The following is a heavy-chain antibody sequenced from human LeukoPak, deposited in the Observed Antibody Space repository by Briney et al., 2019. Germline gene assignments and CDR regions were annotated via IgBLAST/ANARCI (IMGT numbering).Heavy chain of an antibody. D-gene: IGHD6-19*01. CDR1: GGSISSYY. Sequence: SETLSLACTVSGGSISSYYRSWIRQPPGKGLEWIGEIYHSGSTNYNSSLKSRVTISVDKSKNQFSLKLSSVTAADTAMYYCARGGTTVAGTFWFDPWGQGTLVTVSS. V-gene: IGHV4-59*12. J-gene: IGHJ5*02. CDR3: ARGGTTVAGTFWFDP. CDR2: IYHSGST.